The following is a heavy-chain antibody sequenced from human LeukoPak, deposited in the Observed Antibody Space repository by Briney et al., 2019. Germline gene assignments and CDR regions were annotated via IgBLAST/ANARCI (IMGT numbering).Heavy chain of an antibody. CDR3: AREGQWLEENWFDP. D-gene: IGHD6-19*01. CDR2: IIPIFGTA. CDR1: GGTFNNYA. Sequence: SVKVSCKASGGTFNNYAINWVRQAPGQGLEWMGGIIPIFGTANYAQKFQGRVTMTRNTSISTAYMELSSLRSEDTAVYYCAREGQWLEENWFDPWGQGTLVTVSS. J-gene: IGHJ5*02. V-gene: IGHV1-69*05.